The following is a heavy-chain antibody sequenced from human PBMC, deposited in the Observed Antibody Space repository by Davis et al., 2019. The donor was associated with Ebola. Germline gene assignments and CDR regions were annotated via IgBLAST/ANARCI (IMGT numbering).Heavy chain of an antibody. CDR3: ARDSETGTTGFDP. Sequence: MPSETLSLTCAVYGGSFSGYYWSWIRQPPGKGLEWIGEINHSGSTNYNPSLKSRVTISVDTSKHQFSLKLSSVTAADTAVYYCARDSETGTTGFDPWGQGTLVTVSS. CDR2: INHSGST. CDR1: GGSFSGYY. J-gene: IGHJ5*02. V-gene: IGHV4-34*01. D-gene: IGHD1-7*01.